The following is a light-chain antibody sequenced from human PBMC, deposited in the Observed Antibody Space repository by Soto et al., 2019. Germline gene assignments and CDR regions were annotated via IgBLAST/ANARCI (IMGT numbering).Light chain of an antibody. CDR1: NSYVGIYNY. CDR3: YSYAGTSWM. CDR2: DVN. V-gene: IGLV2-11*01. J-gene: IGLJ3*02. Sequence: QSVLTQPRSVSGSPGQSVTISCTGTNSYVGIYNYVCWYQQHPGKAPKLIIHDVNKRPSGVPDRFSGSKSGNTASLTISGLQTDDEADYYCYSYAGTSWMFGGGTQLTVL.